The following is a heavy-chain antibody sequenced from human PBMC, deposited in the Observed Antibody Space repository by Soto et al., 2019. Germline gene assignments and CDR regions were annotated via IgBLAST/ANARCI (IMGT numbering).Heavy chain of an antibody. J-gene: IGHJ6*02. V-gene: IGHV3-30-3*01. CDR2: ISYDGSNK. CDR1: GFTFSSYA. Sequence: QVQLVESGGGVVQPGRSLRLSCAASGFTFSSYAMHWVRQAPGKGLEWVAVISYDGSNKYYADSVKGRFTISRDNSKNTLYLQINSLRAEDTAVYYCARVSGSYYYYGMDVWGQGTTVTVSS. D-gene: IGHD3-10*01. CDR3: ARVSGSYYYYGMDV.